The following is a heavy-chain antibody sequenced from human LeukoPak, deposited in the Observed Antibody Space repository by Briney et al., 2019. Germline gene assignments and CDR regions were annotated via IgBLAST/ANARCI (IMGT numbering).Heavy chain of an antibody. D-gene: IGHD3-22*01. CDR1: GFTFSSYG. V-gene: IGHV3-30*02. Sequence: GGSLRLSCAASGFTFSSYGMHWVRQAPGKGLEWVAFIRYDGSNKYYADSVKGRFTISRDNSKNTLYLQMNSLRAEDTAVYYCAKGITMIVVEPLFPWGQGTLVTVSS. J-gene: IGHJ5*02. CDR2: IRYDGSNK. CDR3: AKGITMIVVEPLFP.